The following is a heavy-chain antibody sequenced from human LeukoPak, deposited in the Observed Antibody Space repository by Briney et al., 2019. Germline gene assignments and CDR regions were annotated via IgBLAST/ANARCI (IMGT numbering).Heavy chain of an antibody. CDR3: ARLKFYDSTGYSPGHYMDV. Sequence: PSETLSLTCTVSGGPIYSYYWSWIRQTAGKGLEWLGRLYPGVSTNYNPSLKSRVTMSVDTSKNQFALKLSAVTAADTAVYYCARLKFYDSTGYSPGHYMDVWGKGTTVTVSS. CDR2: LYPGVST. CDR1: GGPIYSYY. J-gene: IGHJ6*03. V-gene: IGHV4-4*07. D-gene: IGHD3-22*01.